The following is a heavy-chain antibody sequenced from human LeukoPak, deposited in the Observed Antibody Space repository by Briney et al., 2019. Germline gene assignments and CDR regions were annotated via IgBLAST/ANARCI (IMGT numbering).Heavy chain of an antibody. V-gene: IGHV4-34*01. CDR1: GGSFSGSY. J-gene: IGHJ4*02. CDR3: RLEMTTTTPNNFDF. D-gene: IGHD5-24*01. CDR2: VNHSGIT. Sequence: SETLSLTCAVYGGSFSGSYWSWIRQPPGKGLEWTGEVNHSGITNYNPSLKSRVTTSVDTSKNQFSLKLSSVTAADTAVYYCRLEMTTTTPNNFDFWGQGTLVTVSS.